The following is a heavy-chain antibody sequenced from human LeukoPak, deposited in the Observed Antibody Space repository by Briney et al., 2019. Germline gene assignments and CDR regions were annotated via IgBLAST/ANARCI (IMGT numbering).Heavy chain of an antibody. CDR2: INHSGST. Sequence: SETLSLTCAVYGGSFSGYYWSWIRQPPGKGLEWIGEINHSGSTNYNPSLESRVTISVDTSKNQFSLKLSSVTAADTAVYYCARGRGRWYPETFDYWGQGTLVTVSS. V-gene: IGHV4-34*01. CDR3: ARGRGRWYPETFDY. D-gene: IGHD4-23*01. J-gene: IGHJ4*02. CDR1: GGSFSGYY.